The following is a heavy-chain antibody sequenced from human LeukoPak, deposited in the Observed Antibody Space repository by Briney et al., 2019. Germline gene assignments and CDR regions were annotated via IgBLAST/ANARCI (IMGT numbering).Heavy chain of an antibody. CDR2: IYYSGST. CDR3: ARLMSYDYLDY. CDR1: GGSISSSSYY. J-gene: IGHJ4*02. V-gene: IGHV4-39*01. D-gene: IGHD2-21*01. Sequence: PSETLSLTCTVSGGSISSSSYYWGWIRQPPGKGLEWIGSIYYSGSTYYNPSLKSRVTISVDTSKNQFSLKLSSVTAADTAVYYCARLMSYDYLDYWGQGTLVTVSS.